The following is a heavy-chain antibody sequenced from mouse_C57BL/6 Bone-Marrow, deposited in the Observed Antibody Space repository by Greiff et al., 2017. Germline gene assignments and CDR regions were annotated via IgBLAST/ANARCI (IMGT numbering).Heavy chain of an antibody. D-gene: IGHD1-1*01. Sequence: QVQLQQPGAELVKPGASVKMSCKASGYTFTSYWMTWVKQRPGKGLEWIGDIYPGSGSTNYNEKFKSKATLTVDTSSSPAYMQLSSLTSAYSAVYAGARSHYYYGSDYWGQGTTLTVSS. CDR3: ARSHYYYGSDY. V-gene: IGHV1-55*01. CDR2: IYPGSGST. CDR1: GYTFTSYW. J-gene: IGHJ2*01.